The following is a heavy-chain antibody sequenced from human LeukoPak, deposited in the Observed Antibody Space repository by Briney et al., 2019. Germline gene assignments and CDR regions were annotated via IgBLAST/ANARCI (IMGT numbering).Heavy chain of an antibody. V-gene: IGHV3-48*02. CDR2: ISSGSSTI. J-gene: IGHJ4*02. CDR1: GFTFSSYS. Sequence: GGSLRLSCAASGFTFSSYSMNWVRQAPGKGLEWVSFISSGSSTIYYADSVKGRFTISRDNAKSSLYLQMNSLRDEDTAVYYCARVAEIQLWLRSAFDYWGQGTLVTVSS. D-gene: IGHD5-18*01. CDR3: ARVAEIQLWLRSAFDY.